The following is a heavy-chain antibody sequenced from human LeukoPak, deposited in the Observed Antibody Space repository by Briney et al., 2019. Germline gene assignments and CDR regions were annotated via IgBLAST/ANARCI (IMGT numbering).Heavy chain of an antibody. Sequence: SETLCLTCTVSGGSISSYYWSWVRQPPGKGLEWIGFVYYTGSTNYSPSLKSRVTISVDTSKNQFSLKLRSVTAADTAVYYCARISSSNWYNERGAFDVWGQGTMVTVSS. V-gene: IGHV4-59*01. D-gene: IGHD6-13*01. CDR3: ARISSSNWYNERGAFDV. CDR2: VYYTGST. J-gene: IGHJ3*01. CDR1: GGSISSYY.